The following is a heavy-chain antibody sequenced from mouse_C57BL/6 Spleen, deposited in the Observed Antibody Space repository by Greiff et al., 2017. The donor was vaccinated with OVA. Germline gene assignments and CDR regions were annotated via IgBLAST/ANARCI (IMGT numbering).Heavy chain of an antibody. CDR3: ARGGPTYSNYDYAMDY. J-gene: IGHJ4*01. V-gene: IGHV1-4*01. D-gene: IGHD2-5*01. CDR1: GYTFTSYT. CDR2: INPSSGYT. Sequence: QVQLQRSGAELARPGASVKVSCKASGYTFTSYTMHWVKQRPGQGLEWIGYINPSSGYTKYNQKFKDKATLTADKSSSTAYMQLSSLTSEDSAVYYCARGGPTYSNYDYAMDYWGQGTSVTVSS.